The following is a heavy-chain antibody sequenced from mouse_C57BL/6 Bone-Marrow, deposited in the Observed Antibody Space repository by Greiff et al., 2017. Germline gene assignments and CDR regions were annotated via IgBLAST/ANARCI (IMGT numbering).Heavy chain of an antibody. CDR2: IRSKSNNYAT. CDR1: GFSFNTYA. Sequence: EVKLVESGGGLVQPKGSLKLSCAASGFSFNTYAMNWVRQAPGKGLEWVARIRSKSNNYATYYADSVKDRFTISRDDSESMLYLQMNNLKTYDAAMYYCVRGPWAYWGQGTLVTVSA. J-gene: IGHJ3*01. D-gene: IGHD3-3*01. CDR3: VRGPWAY. V-gene: IGHV10-1*01.